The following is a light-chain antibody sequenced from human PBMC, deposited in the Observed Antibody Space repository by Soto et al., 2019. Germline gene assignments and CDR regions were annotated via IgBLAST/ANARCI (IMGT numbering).Light chain of an antibody. V-gene: IGLV1-40*01. CDR2: GNN. J-gene: IGLJ3*02. CDR3: QSYDSSLSAGV. CDR1: SSNIGAAYG. Sequence: QSVLTQPPSVSGAPGQRVVISCTGSSSNIGAAYGVHWYQHLPGIAPKLLIYGNNNRPSGVPDRLSGSRSGTSASLAITGLQAEDEADYYCQSYDSSLSAGVFGGGTKLTVL.